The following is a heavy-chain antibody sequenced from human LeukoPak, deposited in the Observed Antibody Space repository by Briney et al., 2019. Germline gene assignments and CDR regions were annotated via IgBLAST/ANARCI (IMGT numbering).Heavy chain of an antibody. D-gene: IGHD3-10*01. CDR3: ATVLLRVRGSYYFDF. Sequence: GASVKVSCKVSGYTLTELSIHCVRQAPGKGLEWMGGVDHEDGETIYAQKFQGRVTMTEDTSTDIAYMELSSLRSEDTAVYYCATVLLRVRGSYYFDFWGQGTLVTVSS. V-gene: IGHV1-24*01. J-gene: IGHJ4*02. CDR2: VDHEDGET. CDR1: GYTLTELS.